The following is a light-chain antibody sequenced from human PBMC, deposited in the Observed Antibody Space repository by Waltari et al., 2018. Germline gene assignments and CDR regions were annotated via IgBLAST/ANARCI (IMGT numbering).Light chain of an antibody. CDR3: QQRRNWPPT. CDR2: KAS. Sequence: DIQMTQFPSTLSASVGDRLTITCRASQSINSWLAWYQQKPGKAPKLLIDKASSLESGVPSRFSGSGSGTEFTLTISSLQPDDFATYYCQQRRNWPPTFGQGTKVEIK. V-gene: IGKV1-5*03. J-gene: IGKJ1*01. CDR1: QSINSW.